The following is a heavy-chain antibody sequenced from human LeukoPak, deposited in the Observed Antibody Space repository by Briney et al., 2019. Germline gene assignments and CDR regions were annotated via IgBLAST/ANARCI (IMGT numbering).Heavy chain of an antibody. Sequence: GGSLRLSCAVSGFTFSIYGMSWVRQAPGKGLEWVSAISDSGDSTYYADSVKGRFTISRDNSKNTLYLQMNSLRAEDTAVYYCAKLVEPSVVVVAAPNDYWGQGTLVTVSS. CDR2: ISDSGDST. D-gene: IGHD2-15*01. CDR3: AKLVEPSVVVVAAPNDY. CDR1: GFTFSIYG. V-gene: IGHV3-23*01. J-gene: IGHJ4*02.